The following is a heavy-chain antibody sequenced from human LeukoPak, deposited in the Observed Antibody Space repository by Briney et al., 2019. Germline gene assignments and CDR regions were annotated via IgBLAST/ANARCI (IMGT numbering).Heavy chain of an antibody. CDR3: ARTQVAVSPYYFDY. D-gene: IGHD2-8*01. Sequence: KTSETLSLTCTVSGGSISSYYWSWIRQPPGKGLEWIGYIYYSGSTYYNPSLKSRVTISVDTSKNQFSLKLSSVTAADTAVYYCARTQVAVSPYYFDYWGQGTLVTVSS. CDR2: IYYSGST. V-gene: IGHV4-30-4*01. CDR1: GGSISSYY. J-gene: IGHJ4*02.